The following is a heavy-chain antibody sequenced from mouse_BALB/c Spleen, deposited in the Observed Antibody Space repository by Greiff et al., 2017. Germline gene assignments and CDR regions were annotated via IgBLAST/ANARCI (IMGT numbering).Heavy chain of an antibody. CDR2: ISSGGSYT. J-gene: IGHJ2*01. D-gene: IGHD1-1*01. V-gene: IGHV5-9-4*01. CDR1: GFTFSSYA. Sequence: EVQLQESGGGLVKPGGSLKLSCAASGFTFSSYAMSWVRQSPEKRLEWVAEISSGGSYTYYPDTVTGRFTISRDNAKNTLYLEMSSLRSEDTAMYYCARAYYGSSRNYFDYWGQGTTLTVSS. CDR3: ARAYYGSSRNYFDY.